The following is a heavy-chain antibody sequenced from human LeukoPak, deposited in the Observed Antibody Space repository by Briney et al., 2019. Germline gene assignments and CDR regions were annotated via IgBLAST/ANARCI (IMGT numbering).Heavy chain of an antibody. Sequence: SETLSLTCTVSGDSISSGDYYWSWIRQPPGKGLEWIGYIYYSGSTYYNPSLKSRDTISVDTSKNQFSLKLSSVTAADTAVYYCARFSYDFWSGYGFDPWGQGTLVTVSS. CDR1: GDSISSGDYY. D-gene: IGHD3-3*01. CDR2: IYYSGST. J-gene: IGHJ5*02. V-gene: IGHV4-30-4*01. CDR3: ARFSYDFWSGYGFDP.